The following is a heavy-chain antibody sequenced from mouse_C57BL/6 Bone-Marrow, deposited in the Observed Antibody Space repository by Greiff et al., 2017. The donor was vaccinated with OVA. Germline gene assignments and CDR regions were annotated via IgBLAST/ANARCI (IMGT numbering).Heavy chain of an antibody. V-gene: IGHV5-16*01. CDR3: ARDSHYYGSSYDY. D-gene: IGHD1-1*01. CDR2: INYDGSST. J-gene: IGHJ2*01. CDR1: GFTFSDYY. Sequence: EVKVVESEGGLVQPGSSMKLSCTASGFTFSDYYMAWVRQVPEKGLEWVANINYDGSSTYYLDSLKSRFIISRDNAKNILYLQMSSLKSEDTATYYCARDSHYYGSSYDYWGQGTTLTVSS.